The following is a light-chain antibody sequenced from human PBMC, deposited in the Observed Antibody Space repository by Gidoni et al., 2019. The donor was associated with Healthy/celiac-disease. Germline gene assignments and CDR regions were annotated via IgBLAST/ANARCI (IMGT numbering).Light chain of an antibody. V-gene: IGKV4-1*01. CDR2: WAS. CDR3: QQYYSTSYT. CDR1: QSVLYSSNNKNY. J-gene: IGKJ2*01. Sequence: DIVMTQSPDSLAVSLGERATINCKSSQSVLYSSNNKNYLAWYQQKPGQPPKLLIYWASTRESGVPDRFSGSGSGTDFTLTISSLQAEDVAVYYCQQYYSTSYTFXHXTKLXIK.